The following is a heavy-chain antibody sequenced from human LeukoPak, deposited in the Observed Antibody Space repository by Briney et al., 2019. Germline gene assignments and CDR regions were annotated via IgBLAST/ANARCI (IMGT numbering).Heavy chain of an antibody. V-gene: IGHV3-30*02. Sequence: GGSLRLSCAASGFIFIGYGMHWVRLAPGKGPEWVAFIRPDGRDKYYGDSVKGRFMISRDNSKNTVDLQMNSLRGDDTAIYYCAKEGAAYWDVDVWGKGTTVTVSS. CDR1: GFIFIGYG. CDR3: AKEGAAYWDVDV. CDR2: IRPDGRDK. J-gene: IGHJ6*04. D-gene: IGHD2-21*01.